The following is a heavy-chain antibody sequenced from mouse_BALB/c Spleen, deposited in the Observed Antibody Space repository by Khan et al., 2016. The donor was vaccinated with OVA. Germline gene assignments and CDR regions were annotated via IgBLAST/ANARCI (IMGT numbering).Heavy chain of an antibody. V-gene: IGHV1-77*01. CDR3: SRAGYRSLVY. D-gene: IGHD1-1*01. J-gene: IGHJ2*01. Sequence: QVQLQQSGPELVKPGASVKMSCKASGYTFTGYVINWVKQRTGQGLEWIGQIHPGNNITYYNEKFKGRATLTADKTSNTVYMYLSSLTSEDSAVYVCSRAGYRSLVYWGQGTTLTGSS. CDR1: GYTFTGYV. CDR2: IHPGNNIT.